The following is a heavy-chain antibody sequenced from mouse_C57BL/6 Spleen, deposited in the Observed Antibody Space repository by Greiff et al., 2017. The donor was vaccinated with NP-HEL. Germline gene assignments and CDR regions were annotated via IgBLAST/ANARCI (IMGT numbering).Heavy chain of an antibody. CDR2: ISDGGSYT. CDR3: ASVPNWDVGD. J-gene: IGHJ3*01. D-gene: IGHD4-1*01. CDR1: GFTFSSYA. Sequence: EVMLVESGGGLVKPGGSLKLSCAASGFTFSSYAMSWVRQTPEKRLEWVATISDGGSYTYYPDHVNGRFTISRDNAKNNLYLQMSHLKSEDTAMYYCASVPNWDVGDWGQGTLVTVSA. V-gene: IGHV5-4*03.